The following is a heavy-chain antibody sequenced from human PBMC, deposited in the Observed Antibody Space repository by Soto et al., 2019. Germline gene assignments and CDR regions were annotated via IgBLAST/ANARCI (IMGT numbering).Heavy chain of an antibody. V-gene: IGHV1-69*06. CDR2: TIPVFNTA. Sequence: QVQLEQSGAEVKKPGSSVKVSCKASGGTLSDHGVAWLRQAPGQGLEWMGGTIPVFNTAKYAQKFQGRVTVTADKFTNIAYMKLSSLSSEDTAFYSCARGVYGSGNYYTGPSAFDIWGQGTMVIVSS. CDR3: ARGVYGSGNYYTGPSAFDI. J-gene: IGHJ3*02. D-gene: IGHD3-10*01. CDR1: GGTLSDHG.